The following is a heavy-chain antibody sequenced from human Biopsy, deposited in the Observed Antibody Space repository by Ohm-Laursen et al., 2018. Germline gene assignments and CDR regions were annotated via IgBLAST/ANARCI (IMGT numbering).Heavy chain of an antibody. D-gene: IGHD3-22*01. CDR2: ITSSGDTT. V-gene: IGHV3-23*01. CDR3: AKDQGYYYDRSVYYYFDY. J-gene: IGHJ4*02. CDR1: GFTFSSYG. Sequence: SLRLSCAAPGFTFSSYGMSWVRQAPGKGLEWVSAITSSGDTTYYSDSVKGRFTISRDSSKNTLHLQMNSLRAEDTAVYYCAKDQGYYYDRSVYYYFDYWGQGTLVTVSP.